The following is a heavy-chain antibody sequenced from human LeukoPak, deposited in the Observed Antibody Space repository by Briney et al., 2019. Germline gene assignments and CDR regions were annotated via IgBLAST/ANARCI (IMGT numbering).Heavy chain of an antibody. D-gene: IGHD6-19*01. CDR2: IYYSGST. CDR3: ASSGLVAGTGVDY. V-gene: IGHV4-59*01. CDR1: GGSISSYY. J-gene: IGHJ4*02. Sequence: PSETLSLTCTVSGGSISSYYWSWIRQPPGKGLEWIGYIYYSGSTNYNPSLKSRVTISVDTSKNQFSLKLSSVTAADTAVYYCASSGLVAGTGVDYWGQGTLVTVSS.